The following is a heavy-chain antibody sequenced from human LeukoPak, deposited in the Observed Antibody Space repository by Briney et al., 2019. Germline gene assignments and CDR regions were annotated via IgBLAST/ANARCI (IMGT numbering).Heavy chain of an antibody. V-gene: IGHV3-21*01. D-gene: IGHD2-15*01. Sequence: PGGSLRLSCAASGFTFSSYSMNWVRQAPGKGLEWVSSISSSSYIYYADSVKGRFTISRDNAKNSLYLQMNSLRAEDTAVYYCARDYSKPPFDYWGQGTLVTVSS. CDR1: GFTFSSYS. CDR2: ISSSSYI. J-gene: IGHJ4*02. CDR3: ARDYSKPPFDY.